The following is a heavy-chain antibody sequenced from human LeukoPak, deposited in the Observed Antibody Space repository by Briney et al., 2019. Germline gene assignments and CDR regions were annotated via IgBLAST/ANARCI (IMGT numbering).Heavy chain of an antibody. CDR1: GGSFSGYN. D-gene: IGHD6-6*01. J-gene: IGHJ4*02. CDR2: INHSGGT. CDR3: ARGVPGY. Sequence: PSETLSLTCAVYGGSFSGYNWGWIRQPPGKGLEWIGEINHSGGTNYNPSLKSRVTISLDTSKNQFSLKLRSVTAADTAFYYCARGVPGYWGQGTLVTVSS. V-gene: IGHV4-34*01.